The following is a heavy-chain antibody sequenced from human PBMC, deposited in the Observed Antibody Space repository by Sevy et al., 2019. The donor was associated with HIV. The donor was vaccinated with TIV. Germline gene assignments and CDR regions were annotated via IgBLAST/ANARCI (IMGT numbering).Heavy chain of an antibody. Sequence: GGSLRLSCAASGFTFDDYAMHWVRQVPGKGLEWVSLISRAGSVIYYADSVKCRFSISRDNSKNSLYLQMNSLRPEDTALYYCAKAYGMAAVGFFGHCGQGTLVTVSS. CDR3: AKAYGMAAVGFFGH. CDR1: GFTFDDYA. J-gene: IGHJ4*02. V-gene: IGHV3-43D*03. CDR2: ISRAGSVI. D-gene: IGHD6-13*01.